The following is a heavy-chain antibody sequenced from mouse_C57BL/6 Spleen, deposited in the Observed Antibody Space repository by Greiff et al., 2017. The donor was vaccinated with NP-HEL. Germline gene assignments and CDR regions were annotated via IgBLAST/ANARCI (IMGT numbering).Heavy chain of an antibody. V-gene: IGHV3-6*01. CDR2: ISYDGSN. Sequence: EVQLQESGPGLVKPSQSLSLTCSVTGYSITSGYYWNWIRQFPGNKLEWMGYISYDGSNNYNPSLKNRISITRDTSKNQFFLKLNSVTTEDTATYYCARGVPKLGRLAYWGQGTLVTVSA. CDR3: ARGVPKLGRLAY. J-gene: IGHJ3*01. D-gene: IGHD4-1*01. CDR1: GYSITSGYY.